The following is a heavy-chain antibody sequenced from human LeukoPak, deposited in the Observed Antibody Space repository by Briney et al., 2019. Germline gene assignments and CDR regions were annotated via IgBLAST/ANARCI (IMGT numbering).Heavy chain of an antibody. J-gene: IGHJ4*02. D-gene: IGHD6-19*01. CDR1: GFTFSSYG. CDR2: INGGGGST. V-gene: IGHV3-23*01. Sequence: GGSLRLSCAASGFTFSSYGMSWVRQAPGKGLEWVSGINGGGGSTYYADSVKGRFTISRDNSKNTLYLQMNSLRAEDTAVYYCAKGVRGWSTFDYWGQGTLVTVSS. CDR3: AKGVRGWSTFDY.